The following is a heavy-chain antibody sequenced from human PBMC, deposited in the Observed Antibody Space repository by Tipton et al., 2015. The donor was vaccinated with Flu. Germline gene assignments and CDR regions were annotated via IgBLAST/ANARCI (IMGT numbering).Heavy chain of an antibody. J-gene: IGHJ4*02. D-gene: IGHD1-26*01. Sequence: TLSLTCTVSGGSVSSYYWSWIRQPPGKGLEWIGYSSYSGSTNYNPSLKSRVTISVDTSKNQFSLKLRSVTAADTAVYYCARSSDSGSLDYWGQGTLVTVSA. V-gene: IGHV4-59*02. CDR3: ARSSDSGSLDY. CDR1: GGSVSSYY. CDR2: SSYSGST.